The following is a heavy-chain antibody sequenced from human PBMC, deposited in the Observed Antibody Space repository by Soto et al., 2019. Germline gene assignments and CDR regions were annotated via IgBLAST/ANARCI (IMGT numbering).Heavy chain of an antibody. V-gene: IGHV1-69*02. CDR1: GGTFSSYT. CDR2: IIPILGIA. Sequence: QVQLVQSGAEVKKPGSSVKISCKASGGTFSSYTISWVRQAPGQGLGWMGRIIPILGIANYAQKFQGRVKNTAHKSAKTAYEEQSSLRTEDTAVYDCASGYGTNAIGYWGQGTLVTVSS. J-gene: IGHJ4*02. CDR3: ASGYGTNAIGY. D-gene: IGHD2-8*01.